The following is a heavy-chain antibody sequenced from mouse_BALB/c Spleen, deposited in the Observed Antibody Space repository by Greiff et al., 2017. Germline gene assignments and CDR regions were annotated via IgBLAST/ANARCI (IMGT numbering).Heavy chain of an antibody. CDR3: ARSRSTVVAHYYAMDY. CDR2: IDPSDSYT. CDR1: GYTFTSYW. Sequence: VQLQQSGAELVKPGASVKLSCKASGYTFTSYWMHWVKQRPGQGLEWIGEIDPSDSYTNYNQKFKGKATLTVDKSSSTAYMQLSSLTSEDSAVYYCARSRSTVVAHYYAMDYWGQGTSVTVSS. V-gene: IGHV1-69*02. D-gene: IGHD1-1*01. J-gene: IGHJ4*01.